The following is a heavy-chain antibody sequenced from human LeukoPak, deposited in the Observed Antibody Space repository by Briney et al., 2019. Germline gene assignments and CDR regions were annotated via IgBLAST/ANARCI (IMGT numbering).Heavy chain of an antibody. J-gene: IGHJ3*02. CDR1: GYTFTSYG. CDR2: ISTYNGNT. D-gene: IGHD3-10*01. V-gene: IGHV1-18*01. CDR3: AVGVRGSGSYQIWGHAFDI. Sequence: GASVKVSCKASGYTFTSYGISWVRQAPGQGLEWMGWISTYNGNTNYAQKLHGRVTITADESTSTAYMELSSLRSEDTAVYYCAVGVRGSGSYQIWGHAFDIWGQGTMVTVSS.